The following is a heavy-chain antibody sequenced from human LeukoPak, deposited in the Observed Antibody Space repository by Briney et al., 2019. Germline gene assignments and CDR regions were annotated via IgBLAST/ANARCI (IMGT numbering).Heavy chain of an antibody. V-gene: IGHV3-11*01. CDR1: GFTVSSNS. CDR2: ISSSGSTI. Sequence: AGGSLRLSCTVSGFTVSSNSMSWVRQAPGKGLEWVSYISSSGSTIYYADSVKGRFTISRDNAKNSLYLQMNSLRAEDTAVYYCARGAAAPDYWGQGTLVTVSS. D-gene: IGHD6-13*01. CDR3: ARGAAAPDY. J-gene: IGHJ4*02.